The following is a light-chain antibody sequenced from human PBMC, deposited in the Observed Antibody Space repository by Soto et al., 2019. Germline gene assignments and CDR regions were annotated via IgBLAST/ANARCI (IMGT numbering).Light chain of an antibody. CDR1: SSNIGAGYD. J-gene: IGLJ1*01. CDR3: QSYDSSLSVL. Sequence: QSVLTQPPSVSGAPGQRVTISCTVSSSNIGAGYDVHWYQQLPGTAPKLLIDGNSNRPSGVPDRFSGSKSGTSASLAITGLQAEDEADYYCQSYDSSLSVLFGTGTKLTVL. CDR2: GNS. V-gene: IGLV1-40*01.